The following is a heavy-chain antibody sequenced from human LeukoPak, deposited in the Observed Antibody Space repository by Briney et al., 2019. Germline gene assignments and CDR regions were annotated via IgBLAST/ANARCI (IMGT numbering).Heavy chain of an antibody. J-gene: IGHJ4*01. CDR1: GLTLSNYA. CDR2: ISEGGST. D-gene: IGHD3-10*01. CDR3: AKRGVVIRGFLIGFHKEAYYFDS. Sequence: GGSLRLSCVVSGLTLSNYAMSWVRQAPGKGLEWVSGISEGGSTKYADSVKGRFTISRDNSMNTVYLQMNSLRAEDTAVYFCAKRGVVIRGFLIGFHKEAYYFDSWGRGILVTVSS. V-gene: IGHV3-23*01.